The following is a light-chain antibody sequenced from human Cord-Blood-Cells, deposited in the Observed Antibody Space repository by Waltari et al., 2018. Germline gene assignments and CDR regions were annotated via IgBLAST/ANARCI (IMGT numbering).Light chain of an antibody. CDR1: QSGSSSY. J-gene: IGKJ2*01. CDR3: QQYGSSPYT. CDR2: GAS. V-gene: IGKV3-20*01. Sequence: EIVLTQSPGTLSLSPGERATLPCRASQSGSSSYLAWYQQKPGQAPRLLIYGASSRATGIPDRFSGSGSGTDFTLTISRLEPEDVAVYYCQQYGSSPYTFGQGTKLEIK.